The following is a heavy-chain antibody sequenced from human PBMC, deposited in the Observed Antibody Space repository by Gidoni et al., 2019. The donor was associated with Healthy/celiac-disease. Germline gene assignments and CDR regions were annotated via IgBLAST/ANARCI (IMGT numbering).Heavy chain of an antibody. CDR1: GFTFSSYS. Sequence: EVQLVESGGGLVKPGGSLRLSCAASGFTFSSYSMNWVRQAPGKGLEWVSSISSSSSYIYYADSVKGRFTISRDNAKNSLYLKMNSLRAEETAVYYCARDGPVGDYVWGSYRFVAFDIWGQGTMVTVSS. J-gene: IGHJ3*02. CDR3: ARDGPVGDYVWGSYRFVAFDI. CDR2: ISSSSSYI. V-gene: IGHV3-21*01. D-gene: IGHD3-16*02.